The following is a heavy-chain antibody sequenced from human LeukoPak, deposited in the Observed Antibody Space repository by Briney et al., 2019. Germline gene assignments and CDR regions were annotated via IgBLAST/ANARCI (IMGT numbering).Heavy chain of an antibody. D-gene: IGHD3-9*01. Sequence: ASVKVSCKASGYTLTDYYMHWVRQAPGQGLEWMGWINPNSGGTNYAQKFQGRVTMTRDTSISTAYMELSRLRSDDTAVYYCARGSRYYDILTGYWTNDYWGQGTLVTVSS. J-gene: IGHJ4*02. V-gene: IGHV1-2*02. CDR1: GYTLTDYY. CDR2: INPNSGGT. CDR3: ARGSRYYDILTGYWTNDY.